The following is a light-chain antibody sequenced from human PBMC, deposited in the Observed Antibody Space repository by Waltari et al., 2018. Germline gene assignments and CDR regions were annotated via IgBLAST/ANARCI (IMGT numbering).Light chain of an antibody. V-gene: IGLV3-19*01. Sequence: SSELTQDPVVSVALGQTVGITCQGDSLRRYHASWYQQKPGQAPVLVIYGQNNRPSWIADRFSGSTSGNTASLTITGAQAEDEADYYCDSRDSSGNHEVFGGGTKLTVL. CDR1: SLRRYH. J-gene: IGLJ2*01. CDR3: DSRDSSGNHEV. CDR2: GQN.